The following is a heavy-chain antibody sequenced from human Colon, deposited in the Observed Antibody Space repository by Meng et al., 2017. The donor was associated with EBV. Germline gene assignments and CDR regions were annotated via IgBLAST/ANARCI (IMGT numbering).Heavy chain of an antibody. V-gene: IGHV4-30-4*08. Sequence: QVQLQESAPGLVKPSXXLSLTCTVSGGSISSGTYYWGWIRQLPGKGLEWIAYIHYSGSTYYSPSLKSRVTISLDKSKNQLSLKLNSVTAADTAVYYCASSDYYRSDYWGQGPRVTVSS. CDR2: IHYSGST. J-gene: IGHJ4*02. CDR3: ASSDYYRSDY. CDR1: GGSISSGTYY. D-gene: IGHD3-22*01.